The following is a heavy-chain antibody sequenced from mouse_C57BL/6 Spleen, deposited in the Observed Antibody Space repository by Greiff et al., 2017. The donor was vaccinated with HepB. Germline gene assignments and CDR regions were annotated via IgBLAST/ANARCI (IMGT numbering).Heavy chain of an antibody. V-gene: IGHV1-42*01. Sequence: EVQVVESGPELVKPGASVKISCKASGYSFTGYYMNWVKQSPEKSLEWIGEINPSTGGTTYNQKFKAKATLTVDKSSSTAYMQLKSLTSEDSAVYYCARSNYYGSSSYFDVWGTGTTVTVSS. D-gene: IGHD1-1*01. J-gene: IGHJ1*03. CDR3: ARSNYYGSSSYFDV. CDR2: INPSTGGT. CDR1: GYSFTGYY.